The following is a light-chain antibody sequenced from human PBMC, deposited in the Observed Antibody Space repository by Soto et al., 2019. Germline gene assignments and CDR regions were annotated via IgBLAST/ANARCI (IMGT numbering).Light chain of an antibody. CDR3: QQRGSSPLT. Sequence: EIVLTQSPATLSLSPGERATLSCRASQGVTDYLFWYHQKPGQAPRLLIYDASTRATAIPARFSGSGSGTDFTLTISSLEPEDFAVYYCQQRGSSPLTFGGGTRVEIK. J-gene: IGKJ4*01. V-gene: IGKV3-11*01. CDR2: DAS. CDR1: QGVTDY.